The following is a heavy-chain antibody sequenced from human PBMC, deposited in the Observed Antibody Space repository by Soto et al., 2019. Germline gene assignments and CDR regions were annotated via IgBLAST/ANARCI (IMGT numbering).Heavy chain of an antibody. D-gene: IGHD3-10*01. Sequence: QVQLVQSGAEVKKPGSSVKVSCKASGGTFSSYTISWVRQAPGQGLEWMGRIIPILGIANYAQKFQGRVTITATKSTSTAYMELSSLRSDDTAVYYCARDHYYGPGSPNDYWGQGTLVTVSS. CDR2: IIPILGIA. CDR1: GGTFSSYT. J-gene: IGHJ4*02. V-gene: IGHV1-69*08. CDR3: ARDHYYGPGSPNDY.